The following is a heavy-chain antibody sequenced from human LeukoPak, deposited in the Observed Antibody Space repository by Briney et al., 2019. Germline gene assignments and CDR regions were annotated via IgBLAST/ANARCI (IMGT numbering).Heavy chain of an antibody. D-gene: IGHD3-9*01. CDR3: ARNRHYDILTGPPYYYYMDV. CDR1: GGSISSSSYY. V-gene: IGHV4-39*07. Sequence: SETLSLTCTVSGGSISSSSYYWGWIRQPPGKGLEWIGSIYYSGSTYYNPSLKSRVTISVDTSKNQFSLKLSSVTAADTAVYYCARNRHYDILTGPPYYYYMDVRGKGTTVTISS. CDR2: IYYSGST. J-gene: IGHJ6*03.